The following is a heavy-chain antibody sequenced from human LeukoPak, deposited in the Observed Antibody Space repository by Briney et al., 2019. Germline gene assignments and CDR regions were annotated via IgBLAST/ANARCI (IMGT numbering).Heavy chain of an antibody. Sequence: GGSLRLSCAASGFTFSSYAMSWIRQAPGKGLEWVSYISSSGSTRYYAGSVKGRFTISRDNAKNSLYLQMNSLRAEDTAVYYCARDIPPVTATTYYYYYYGIDVWGQGTTVTVSS. CDR1: GFTFSSYA. V-gene: IGHV3-11*01. J-gene: IGHJ6*02. D-gene: IGHD2-21*02. CDR3: ARDIPPVTATTYYYYYYGIDV. CDR2: ISSSGSTR.